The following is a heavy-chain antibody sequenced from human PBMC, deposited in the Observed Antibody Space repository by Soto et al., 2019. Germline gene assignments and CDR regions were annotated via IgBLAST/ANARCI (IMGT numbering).Heavy chain of an antibody. D-gene: IGHD3-22*01. CDR2: IHYSGRT. J-gene: IGHJ5*02. CDR1: GGSITSGAYS. CDR3: ARYDFDSSGYSNWFDP. Sequence: QVQLQESGPGLVKPSQTLSLTCAVSGGSITSGAYSWTGIRQDPGKGLEWVAYIHYSGRTYYNPSLKSRVTISVDTSNNPFSMKLRAVTAADTAVYNCARYDFDSSGYSNWFDPWGEGTLVTVSS. V-gene: IGHV4-31*11.